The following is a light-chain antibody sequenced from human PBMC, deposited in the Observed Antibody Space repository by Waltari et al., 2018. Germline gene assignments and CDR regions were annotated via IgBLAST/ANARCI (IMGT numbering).Light chain of an antibody. CDR1: SSDVGRYDL. V-gene: IGLV2-23*02. CDR3: CSYAGSSAVV. CDR2: EVS. Sequence: QSALTQPASVSGSPGQSITISCTGTSSDVGRYDLVSWYQQHPGKAPKAMIYEVSKRPSGVSNRFSGSKFGNPASLTISGLQAEDEADYYCCSYAGSSAVVFGGGTKLTVL. J-gene: IGLJ2*01.